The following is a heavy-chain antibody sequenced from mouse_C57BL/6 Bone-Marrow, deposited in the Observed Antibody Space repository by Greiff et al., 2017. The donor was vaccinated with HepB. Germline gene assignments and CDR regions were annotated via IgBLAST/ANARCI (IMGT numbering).Heavy chain of an antibody. CDR3: AREDYDGDYCDY. CDR1: GYTFPSYG. J-gene: IGHJ2*01. V-gene: IGHV1-81*01. Sequence: QVQLKESGAELARPGASVKLSCKASGYTFPSYGISWVKQRTGQGLEWIGEIYPRSGNTYYNEKFKGKATLTADKSSSTAYMELRSLTSEDSAVYFCAREDYDGDYCDYWGQGTTLTVSS. D-gene: IGHD2-4*01. CDR2: IYPRSGNT.